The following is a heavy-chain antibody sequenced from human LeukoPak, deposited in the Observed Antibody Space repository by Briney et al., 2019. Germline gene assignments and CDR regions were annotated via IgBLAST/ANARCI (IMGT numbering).Heavy chain of an antibody. CDR2: IYPGDSDT. CDR1: GYSFTSYW. D-gene: IGHD4-17*01. Sequence: PGESLKISCKGSGYSFTSYWIGWVRQMPGKVLEWMGIIYPGDSDTRYSPSFQGQVTISADKSISTAYLQWSSLKASDTAMYYCARYQDPVTTSGRPAFDIWGQGTMVTVSS. V-gene: IGHV5-51*01. J-gene: IGHJ3*02. CDR3: ARYQDPVTTSGRPAFDI.